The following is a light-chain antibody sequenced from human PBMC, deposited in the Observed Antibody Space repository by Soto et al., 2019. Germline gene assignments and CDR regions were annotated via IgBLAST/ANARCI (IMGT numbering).Light chain of an antibody. CDR1: KSNIGSNE. V-gene: IGLV1-47*02. Sequence: QSVLTQPPSASGTPGQRVTISCSGSKSNIGSNEVYWYQQLPGTAPKFLIYADSQRPSGVPDRFSASKSGTPASLTISGLRSEDEAEYYCAVWDDSVFGKIFGGGTKVTVL. J-gene: IGLJ2*01. CDR3: AVWDDSVFGKI. CDR2: ADS.